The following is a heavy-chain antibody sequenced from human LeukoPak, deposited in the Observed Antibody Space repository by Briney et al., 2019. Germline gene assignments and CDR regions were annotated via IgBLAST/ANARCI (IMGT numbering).Heavy chain of an antibody. CDR3: ARGQVPAARGYNWFDP. V-gene: IGHV4-34*01. Sequence: SETLSLTCAVYGWSFNDYYWNWIRQPPGKGLEWIGEINARGDTNYSPSLKSRVTISVDTSKKQFSLRLTSMIAADTALYYCARGQVPAARGYNWFDPWGQGTLVTVSS. CDR2: INARGDT. J-gene: IGHJ5*02. CDR1: GWSFNDYY. D-gene: IGHD2-2*01.